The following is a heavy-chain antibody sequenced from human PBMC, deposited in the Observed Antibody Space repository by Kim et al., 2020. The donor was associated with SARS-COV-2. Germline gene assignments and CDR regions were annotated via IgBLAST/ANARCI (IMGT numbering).Heavy chain of an antibody. CDR3: AKQRSSTTSSGVNY. V-gene: IGHV3-23*01. CDR2: ITGSDDST. Sequence: GGSLRLSCAASGFSFSSYAMSWVRQAPGKGLEWISAITGSDDSTYYADSVKGRFTISRDNSKNTLHLQMNSLRAEDTAIYYCAKQRSSTTSSGVNYWGQGTLVTVSS. CDR1: GFSFSSYA. D-gene: IGHD2-2*01. J-gene: IGHJ4*02.